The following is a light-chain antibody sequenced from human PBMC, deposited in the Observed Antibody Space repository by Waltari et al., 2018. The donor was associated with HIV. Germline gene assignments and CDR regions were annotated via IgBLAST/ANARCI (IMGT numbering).Light chain of an antibody. CDR3: QQYFSVPYT. Sequence: DVVMTQSPDSLAVPLGERAPLNCRSNQSLFYTSDNKNFLAWYQQKAGQRPRLLIYWSSTRASGVPDRFSGSGSETDFTLTITSLQAEDVAIYFCQQYFSVPYTFGQGTKLEIK. CDR1: QSLFYTSDNKNF. V-gene: IGKV4-1*01. CDR2: WSS. J-gene: IGKJ2*01.